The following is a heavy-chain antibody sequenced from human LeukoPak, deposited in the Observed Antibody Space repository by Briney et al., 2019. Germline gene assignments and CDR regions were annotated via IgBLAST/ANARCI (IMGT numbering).Heavy chain of an antibody. CDR3: ARENPSTIFGVVISGFDY. V-gene: IGHV3-21*01. J-gene: IGHJ4*02. D-gene: IGHD3-3*01. CDR1: GFTFSSYS. CDR2: ISSSSCYI. Sequence: PGGSLRLSCAASGFTFSSYSMNWVRQAPGKGLEWVSSISSSSCYIYYADSVKGRFTISRDNAKNSLYLQMNSLRAEDTAVYYCARENPSTIFGVVISGFDYWGQGTLVTVSS.